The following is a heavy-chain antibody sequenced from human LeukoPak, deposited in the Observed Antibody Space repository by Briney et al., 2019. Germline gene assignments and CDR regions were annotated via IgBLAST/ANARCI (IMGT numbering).Heavy chain of an antibody. V-gene: IGHV1-69*05. CDR3: ARDQDCSSIWFDP. D-gene: IGHD6-6*01. CDR1: GGTFSSYA. Sequence: ASVKVSCKASGGTFSSYAISWVRQAPGQGLEWLGGIIPIFGTANYAQKFQGRVTITTDESTSTAYMELSSLRSEDTAVYYCARDQDCSSIWFDPWGQGTLVTVSS. J-gene: IGHJ5*02. CDR2: IIPIFGTA.